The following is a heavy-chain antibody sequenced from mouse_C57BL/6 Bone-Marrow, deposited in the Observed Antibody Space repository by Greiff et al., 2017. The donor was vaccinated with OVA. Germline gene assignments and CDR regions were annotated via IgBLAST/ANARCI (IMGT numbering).Heavy chain of an antibody. J-gene: IGHJ1*03. V-gene: IGHV1-80*01. CDR3: ARRRNYYGSSHWYFDV. CDR2: IYPGDGDT. Sequence: QVQLQQSGAELVKPGASVKISCKASGYAFRSYWMNWVKQRPGKGLEWIGQIYPGDGDTNYNGKFKGKAPLTADKSSRTAYMQLSSLTSEDSAVYFCARRRNYYGSSHWYFDVWGTGTTVTVSS. D-gene: IGHD1-1*01. CDR1: GYAFRSYW.